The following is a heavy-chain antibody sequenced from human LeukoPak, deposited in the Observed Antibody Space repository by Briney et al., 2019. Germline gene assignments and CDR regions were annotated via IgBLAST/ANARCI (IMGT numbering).Heavy chain of an antibody. CDR3: AKAGYSSGWSPDY. CDR1: GFTFSSYA. CDR2: ISGSGDNT. Sequence: GGSLRLSCAASGFTFSSYAMSWVRQAPGKGLEWVSGISGSGDNTYYADSVKGRFTISRDNSKNTLYLQMNSLRAEDTAVYYCAKAGYSSGWSPDYWGQGTLVTVSS. V-gene: IGHV3-23*01. J-gene: IGHJ4*02. D-gene: IGHD6-19*01.